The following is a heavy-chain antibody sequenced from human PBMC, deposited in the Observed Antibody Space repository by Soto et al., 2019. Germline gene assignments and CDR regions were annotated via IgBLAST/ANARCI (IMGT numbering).Heavy chain of an antibody. CDR3: ARGSSLANNWFDP. J-gene: IGHJ5*02. CDR1: GGSFSGYY. V-gene: IGHV4-34*01. Sequence: QVQLQQWGAGLLKPSETLSLTCAVYGGSFSGYYWSWIRQPPGKGLEWIGEINHSGSTNYNPSLKSRVTISVDTSKNQFSLKLSSVSAADTAEYYCARGSSLANNWFDPWGQGTLVTVSS. D-gene: IGHD3-16*01. CDR2: INHSGST.